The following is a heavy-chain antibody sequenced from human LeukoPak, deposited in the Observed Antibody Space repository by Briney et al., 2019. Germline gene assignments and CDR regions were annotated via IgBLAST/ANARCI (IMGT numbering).Heavy chain of an antibody. CDR1: SGSLRGYY. CDR3: ARGVDL. J-gene: IGHJ2*01. CDR2: ITHSGSP. V-gene: IGHV4-34*01. Sequence: PSETLSLTCGVSSGSLRGYYWRWIRQPPGGGLEGLGDITHSGSPNYNPSLKSRVTISGDTSKKQFSLKLTSVTAADTGVYYCARGVDLWGRGTPVTVSS.